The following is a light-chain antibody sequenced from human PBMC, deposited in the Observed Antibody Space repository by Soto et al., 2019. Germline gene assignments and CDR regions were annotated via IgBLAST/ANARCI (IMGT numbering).Light chain of an antibody. Sequence: QSVLTQPASVSGSPGQSITISCTGTSSDVGSYNLVSWYQQHPGKAPKLMIYEGNKRPSGVSNRFSASKSGNTASLTISGLQDEEEADYYCCAYEGSNTLVFGGGTK. CDR3: CAYEGSNTLV. CDR2: EGN. J-gene: IGLJ2*01. CDR1: SSDVGSYNL. V-gene: IGLV2-23*01.